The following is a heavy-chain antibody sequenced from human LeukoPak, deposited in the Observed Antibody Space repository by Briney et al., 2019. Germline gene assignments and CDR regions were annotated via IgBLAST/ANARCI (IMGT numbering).Heavy chain of an antibody. CDR1: GYSFTSYW. CDR2: IDPSDSYT. V-gene: IGHV5-10-1*01. D-gene: IGHD2-15*01. Sequence: GESLKIPCKGSGYSFTSYWISWVRQMPGKGLEWMGRIDPSDSYTNYSPSFQGHVTISADKSISTAYLQWSSLKASDTAMYYCARHSSRGYCSGGSCYHRSNWFDPWGQGTLVTVSS. J-gene: IGHJ5*02. CDR3: ARHSSRGYCSGGSCYHRSNWFDP.